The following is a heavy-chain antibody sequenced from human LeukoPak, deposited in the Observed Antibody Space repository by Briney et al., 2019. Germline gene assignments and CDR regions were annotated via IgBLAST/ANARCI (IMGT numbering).Heavy chain of an antibody. Sequence: SETLSLTCSVSGASVSSFQWSWIRQSPGKGLEWIGYIYTNGRTNSNPSLKSRVTMSLDTSKNQFSLKLSSVTAADTAVYYCARPQNFLGYSDMDVWSKGTSITVSS. J-gene: IGHJ6*03. CDR3: ARPQNFLGYSDMDV. CDR2: IYTNGRT. V-gene: IGHV4-4*09. CDR1: GASVSSFQ. D-gene: IGHD2/OR15-2a*01.